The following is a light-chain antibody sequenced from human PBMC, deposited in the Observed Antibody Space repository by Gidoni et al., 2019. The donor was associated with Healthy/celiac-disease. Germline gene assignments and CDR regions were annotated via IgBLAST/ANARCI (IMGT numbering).Light chain of an antibody. CDR2: KDS. CDR1: ALPKQY. Sequence: SYELTQPPSVSVSPGQTARITCSGDALPKQYAYWYQQKPGQAPVLVIYKDSERPSGIPARFSGSSSGTTVTLTISGVQAEDEADYYCQSADSSGTYVFGTGTKVTGL. J-gene: IGLJ1*01. CDR3: QSADSSGTYV. V-gene: IGLV3-25*03.